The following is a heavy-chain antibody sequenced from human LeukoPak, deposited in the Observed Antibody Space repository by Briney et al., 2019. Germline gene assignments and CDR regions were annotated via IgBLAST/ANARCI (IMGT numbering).Heavy chain of an antibody. V-gene: IGHV3-7*03. CDR2: IKEDGSEK. CDR3: ASIAPVGGWSNPYYFDY. D-gene: IGHD2-15*01. CDR1: KFTFSTYW. J-gene: IGHJ4*02. Sequence: GGSLRLSCAASKFTFSTYWMTWVRQAPGKGLEWVANIKEDGSEKYYVDSVKGRFTISRDNSKNTLYLQMNSLRAEDTAVYYCASIAPVGGWSNPYYFDYWGQGTLVTVSS.